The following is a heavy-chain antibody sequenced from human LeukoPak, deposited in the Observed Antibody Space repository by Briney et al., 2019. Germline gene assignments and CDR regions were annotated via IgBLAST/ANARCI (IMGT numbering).Heavy chain of an antibody. J-gene: IGHJ4*02. Sequence: SSETLSLTCTVSGGSISSSSYYWGWIRQPPGKGLEWIGSIYYSGSTYYNPSLKSRVTISVDTSKNQFSLKLSSVTAADTAVYYCARDGDYYGSGIPFDFWGQGTLVTVSS. CDR2: IYYSGST. CDR1: GGSISSSSYY. D-gene: IGHD3-10*01. CDR3: ARDGDYYGSGIPFDF. V-gene: IGHV4-39*02.